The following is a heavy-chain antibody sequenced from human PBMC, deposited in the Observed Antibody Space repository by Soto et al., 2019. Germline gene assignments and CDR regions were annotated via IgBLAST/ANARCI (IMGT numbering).Heavy chain of an antibody. D-gene: IGHD3-10*01. Sequence: PGGSLRLSCAASGFTFSNYAMHWVRQAPGKGLEWVAVISYDGSNKYYADSVKGRFTISRDNSKNTLYLQMNSLRAEDTAVYYCAKDGEVRGVDAFDIWGQGTMVTVSS. CDR3: AKDGEVRGVDAFDI. J-gene: IGHJ3*02. V-gene: IGHV3-30*18. CDR2: ISYDGSNK. CDR1: GFTFSNYA.